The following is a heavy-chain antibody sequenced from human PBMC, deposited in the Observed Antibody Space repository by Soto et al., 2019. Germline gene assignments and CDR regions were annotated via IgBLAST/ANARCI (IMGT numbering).Heavy chain of an antibody. Sequence: GGSLRLSCAASGFTFSSDSMSWVRQAPGKGLEWVSAISGSGGSTYYADSVKGRFTISRDNSKNTLYLQMNSLRAEDTAVYYCAKPLGPAAIRDAFDIWGQGTMVTVSS. CDR1: GFTFSSDS. J-gene: IGHJ3*02. D-gene: IGHD2-2*01. V-gene: IGHV3-23*01. CDR3: AKPLGPAAIRDAFDI. CDR2: ISGSGGST.